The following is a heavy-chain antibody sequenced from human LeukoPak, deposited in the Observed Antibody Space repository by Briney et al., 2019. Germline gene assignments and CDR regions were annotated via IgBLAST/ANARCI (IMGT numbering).Heavy chain of an antibody. CDR3: ANHDYGDFLDY. D-gene: IGHD4-17*01. J-gene: IGHJ4*02. CDR1: VFPFSSCW. CDR2: IKREESEK. V-gene: IGHV3-7*03. Sequence: GGSLRLSCTASVFPFSSCWTSWVRQAPRKGLEWVAYIKREESEKYYVDSVKGLFTISRDNAKNSLYLQMNSLRAEDTAVYYCANHDYGDFLDYWGQGTLVTVSS.